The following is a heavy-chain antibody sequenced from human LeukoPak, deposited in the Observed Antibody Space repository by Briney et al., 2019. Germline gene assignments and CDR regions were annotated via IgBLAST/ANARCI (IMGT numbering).Heavy chain of an antibody. CDR2: IYPGDSDT. D-gene: IGHD1-14*01. V-gene: IGHV5-51*01. J-gene: IGHJ4*02. Sequence: GESLRISCKTSGYTFTGYWIGWVRQMPRKGLEWMGIIYPGDSDTRYSPPFQGQVTISADKSISTAYLQWSSLKASDTAMYYCARLGGRPRKDKPYYFDYWGQGTLVTVSS. CDR3: ARLGGRPRKDKPYYFDY. CDR1: GYTFTGYW.